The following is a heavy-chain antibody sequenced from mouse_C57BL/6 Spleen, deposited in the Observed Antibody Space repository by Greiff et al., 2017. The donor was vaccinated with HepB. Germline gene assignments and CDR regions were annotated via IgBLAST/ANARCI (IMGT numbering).Heavy chain of an antibody. CDR3: ARHEDYGSSYNLDS. CDR1: GFTFSSYG. J-gene: IGHJ2*01. CDR2: ISSGGSYT. D-gene: IGHD1-1*01. Sequence: EVMLVESGGDLVKPGGSLKLSCAASGFTFSSYGMSWVRQTPDPWLEWVATISSGGSYTYYPDSVKGRFTISRDNAKNTLYLQMSSLKSEDPAMYYCARHEDYGSSYNLDSWDKGTTLTVSS. V-gene: IGHV5-6*01.